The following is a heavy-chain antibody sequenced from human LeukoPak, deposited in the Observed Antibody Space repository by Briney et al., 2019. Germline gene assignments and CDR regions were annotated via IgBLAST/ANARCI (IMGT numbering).Heavy chain of an antibody. J-gene: IGHJ6*02. CDR2: IYPGDSDT. Sequence: GESLKISRRGSGYSFSNYWIGWVRQMPGKVLEWMGIIYPGDSDTRYSPSFQGQVTFSADKSISTAYLQWSSLKASDTAIYYCTRHVATNAYYGMDVWGQGTTVIVSS. CDR1: GYSFSNYW. V-gene: IGHV5-51*01. CDR3: TRHVATNAYYGMDV. D-gene: IGHD5-12*01.